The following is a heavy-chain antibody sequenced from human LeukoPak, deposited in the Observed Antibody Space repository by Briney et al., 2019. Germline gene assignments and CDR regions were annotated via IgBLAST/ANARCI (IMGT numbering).Heavy chain of an antibody. V-gene: IGHV1-2*02. CDR2: INPNSGGT. CDR1: GYTFTGYY. D-gene: IGHD6-19*01. J-gene: IGHJ4*02. CDR3: ARDLFTAVAGNDY. Sequence: ASVKVSCKASGYTFTGYYMHWVRQAPGQGLEWMGWINPNSGGTNYAQKFQGRATMTRDTSISTAYMELSRLRSDDTAVYYCARDLFTAVAGNDYWGQGTLVTVSS.